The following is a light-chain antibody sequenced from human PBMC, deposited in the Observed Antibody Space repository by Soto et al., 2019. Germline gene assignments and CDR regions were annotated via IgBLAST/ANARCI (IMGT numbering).Light chain of an antibody. J-gene: IGLJ1*01. CDR2: EVN. V-gene: IGLV2-8*01. Sequence: QSALTQPPSASGAPGQSVTISCTGTSSDVGGYNYVSWYQQYPGKVPKLMVYEVNKRPSGVPDRFSGAKSGKTASLTVSGLQAEDEADYYCTSYAGGNIVFGTGTKLTVL. CDR1: SSDVGGYNY. CDR3: TSYAGGNIV.